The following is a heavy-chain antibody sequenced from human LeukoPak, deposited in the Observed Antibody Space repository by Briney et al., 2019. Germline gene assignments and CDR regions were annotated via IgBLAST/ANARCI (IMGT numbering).Heavy chain of an antibody. V-gene: IGHV3-21*05. J-gene: IGHJ6*03. CDR1: GFTFSTYE. CDR2: ISSSSSYI. CDR3: AREAYYYYYMDV. Sequence: GGSLRLSCAASGFTFSTYEMNWVRQAPGKGLEWVSYISSSSSYIYYADSVKGRFTISRDNAKNSLYLQMNSLRAEDTAVYYCAREAYYYYYMDVWGKGTTVTVSS.